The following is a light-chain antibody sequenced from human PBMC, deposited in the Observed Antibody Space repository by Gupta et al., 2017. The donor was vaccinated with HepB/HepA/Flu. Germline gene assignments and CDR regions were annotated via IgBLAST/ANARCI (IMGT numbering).Light chain of an antibody. V-gene: IGLV1-47*01. CDR1: SSSIGSNY. CDR2: RNN. J-gene: IGLJ3*02. Sequence: QSVLTQPPSASGTHGQRVTISCSGSSSSIGSNYVSWYQQFPGTAPKLLIFRNNERPSGVPDRFSASKSGTSASLAISGLRSEDEADYDCSSWEDRLRGWVLGGGTKLTVL. CDR3: SSWEDRLRGWV.